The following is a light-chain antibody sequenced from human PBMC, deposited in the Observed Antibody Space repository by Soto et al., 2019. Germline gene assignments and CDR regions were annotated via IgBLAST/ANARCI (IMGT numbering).Light chain of an antibody. CDR3: WSYAVGRTYV. Sequence: QSVLTEPACGCGTTEQSITISCTGSSSDVGNYNLVSWYQQHPGKAPKLMIYEDTKWPSGVSNRFSGSKSGNTAYLTISGLQAEDEADYYCWSYAVGRTYVFGTGTKVTVL. J-gene: IGLJ1*01. CDR1: SSDVGNYNL. CDR2: EDT. V-gene: IGLV2-23*01.